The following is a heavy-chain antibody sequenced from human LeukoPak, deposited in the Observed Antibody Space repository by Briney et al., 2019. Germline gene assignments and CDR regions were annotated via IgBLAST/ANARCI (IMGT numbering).Heavy chain of an antibody. CDR2: ISSSGSTI. Sequence: GGSLRLSCAASGFTFSSYSMNWVRQAPGKGLDWVSYISSSGSTIYYADSVKGRFTISRDNAKNSLYVQMNSLRAEDTAVYYCARSAQLWSTGWYFDYWGQGTLVTVSS. D-gene: IGHD5-18*01. V-gene: IGHV3-48*04. CDR3: ARSAQLWSTGWYFDY. CDR1: GFTFSSYS. J-gene: IGHJ4*02.